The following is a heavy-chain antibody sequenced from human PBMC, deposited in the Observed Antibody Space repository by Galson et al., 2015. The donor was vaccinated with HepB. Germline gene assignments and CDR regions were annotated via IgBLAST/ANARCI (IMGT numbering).Heavy chain of an antibody. Sequence: SLRLSCAASGFTFSSYAITWVRQAPGKGLHWVSTISGSGRRRYYADSVKGRFIISRDNSNNMVYLQITSLRRKDTAVYYCSRQYNSASGDSRGQGILVNVPS. CDR3: SRQYNSASGDS. D-gene: IGHD6-6*01. V-gene: IGHV3-23*01. CDR1: GFTFSSYA. J-gene: IGHJ4*02. CDR2: ISGSGRRR.